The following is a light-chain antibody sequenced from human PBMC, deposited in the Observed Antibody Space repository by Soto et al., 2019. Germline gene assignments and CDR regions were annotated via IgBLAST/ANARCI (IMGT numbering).Light chain of an antibody. Sequence: QPVLTQPPSVSGAPGQRVTISCTGSSSNIGAGFDVHWYQQFPGIAPKLLIYRNTIRPSGVPDRFSGSKSGTSASLAITGLQAEDEADYYCQSFWVFGGGTKVTVL. CDR1: SSNIGAGFD. CDR2: RNT. CDR3: QSFWV. V-gene: IGLV1-40*01. J-gene: IGLJ2*01.